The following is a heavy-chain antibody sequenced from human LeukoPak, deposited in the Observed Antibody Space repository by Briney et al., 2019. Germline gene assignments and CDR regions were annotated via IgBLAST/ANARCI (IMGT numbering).Heavy chain of an antibody. CDR3: AKVATGGSGSPDY. V-gene: IGHV3-30*18. Sequence: GGSLRLSCAASGFTFSSYGMHWVRQAPGKGLEWVAVIPYDGSNKYYADSVKGRFTISRDNSKNTLYLQMNSLRAEDTAVYYCAKVATGGSGSPDYWGQGTLVTVSS. D-gene: IGHD3-10*01. CDR1: GFTFSSYG. J-gene: IGHJ4*02. CDR2: IPYDGSNK.